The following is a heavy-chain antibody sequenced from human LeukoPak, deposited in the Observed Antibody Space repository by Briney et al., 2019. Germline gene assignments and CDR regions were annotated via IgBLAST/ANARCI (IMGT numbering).Heavy chain of an antibody. Sequence: GESLKISCKGSGYSFTKYRIGWVRQMPGKGLEWMGIIYPGDSDTRYSPSFQGQVTISADKSISTAYLQWSSLKASDTAIYYCARLSGSPGEDYFAYWGQGTLVIVSS. D-gene: IGHD1-26*01. J-gene: IGHJ4*02. CDR3: ARLSGSPGEDYFAY. CDR1: GYSFTKYR. V-gene: IGHV5-51*01. CDR2: IYPGDSDT.